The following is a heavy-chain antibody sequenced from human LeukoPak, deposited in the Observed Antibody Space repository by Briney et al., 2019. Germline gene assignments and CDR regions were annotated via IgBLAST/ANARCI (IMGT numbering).Heavy chain of an antibody. CDR3: AREPRITMVRLVSRYMDV. V-gene: IGHV1-69*06. J-gene: IGHJ6*03. D-gene: IGHD3-10*01. Sequence: ASVKVSCKASGGTFSSYAISWVRRAPGQGLEWMGGIIPIFGTANYAQKFQGRVTITADKSTSTAYMELSSLRSEDTAVYYCAREPRITMVRLVSRYMDVWGKGTTVTVSS. CDR2: IIPIFGTA. CDR1: GGTFSSYA.